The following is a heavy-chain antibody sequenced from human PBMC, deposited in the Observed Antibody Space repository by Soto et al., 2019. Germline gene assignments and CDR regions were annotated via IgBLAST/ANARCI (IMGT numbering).Heavy chain of an antibody. J-gene: IGHJ4*02. CDR3: ARYDFWSGFEFAY. V-gene: IGHV4-4*02. CDR1: GGSISSSNW. Sequence: QVQLQESGPGLVKPSGTLSLPCAVSGGSISSSNWWSWVRQPPGKGLEWIGEIYHSGSTNYNPSLKSRVTISVDKSTNQSSLKLSSVTAADTAVYYCARYDFWSGFEFAYWGQGTLVTVSS. CDR2: IYHSGST. D-gene: IGHD3-3*01.